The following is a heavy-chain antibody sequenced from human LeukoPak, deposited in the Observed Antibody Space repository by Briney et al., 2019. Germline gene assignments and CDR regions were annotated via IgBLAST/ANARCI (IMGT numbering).Heavy chain of an antibody. CDR2: INHSGST. CDR3: ARFPLRYCSGGSCYSPYYYYGMDV. D-gene: IGHD2-15*01. J-gene: IGHJ6*02. V-gene: IGHV4-34*01. CDR1: GGSISGYY. Sequence: SETLSLTCTVSGGSISGYYWSWIRQPPGKGLEWIGEINHSGSTNYNPSLKSRVTISVDTSKNQFSLKLSSVTAADTAVYYCARFPLRYCSGGSCYSPYYYYGMDVWGQGTTVTVSS.